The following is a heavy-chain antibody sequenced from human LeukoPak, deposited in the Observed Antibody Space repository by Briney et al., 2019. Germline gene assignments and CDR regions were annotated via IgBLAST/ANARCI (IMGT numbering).Heavy chain of an antibody. J-gene: IGHJ4*02. V-gene: IGHV3-74*01. CDR2: IKTDGSIT. CDR1: GYSISSGYY. CDR3: ARESRTLANEFDY. Sequence: PSETLSLTCTVSGYSISSGYYWGWVRQAPGKGPVWVSRIKTDGSITDYADFVKGRFTISRDNAKNTLYLQMNSLRAEDTAVYYCARESRTLANEFDYWGQGTLVTVSS. D-gene: IGHD1-1*01.